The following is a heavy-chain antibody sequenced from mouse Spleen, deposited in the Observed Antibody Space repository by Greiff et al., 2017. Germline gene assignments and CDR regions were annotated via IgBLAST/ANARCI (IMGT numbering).Heavy chain of an antibody. V-gene: IGHV3-1*01. Sequence: EVKVEESGPGMVKPSQSLSLTCTVTGYSITSGYDWHWIRHFPGNKLEWMGYISYSGSTNYNPSLKSRISITHDTSKNHFFLKLNSVTTEDTATYYCARDGGYYYGKGAMDYWGQGTSVTVSS. CDR1: GYSITSGYD. J-gene: IGHJ4*01. CDR2: ISYSGST. CDR3: ARDGGYYYGKGAMDY. D-gene: IGHD1-1*01.